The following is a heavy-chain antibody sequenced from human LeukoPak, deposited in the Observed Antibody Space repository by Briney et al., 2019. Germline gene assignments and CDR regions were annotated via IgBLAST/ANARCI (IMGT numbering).Heavy chain of an antibody. Sequence: IPSETLSLTCTVSGGSISSYYWSWIRQPPGKGLEWIGYIYYSGSTNYNPSLKSRVTISVDTSKNQFSLKLSSVTAAGTAVYYCAGLPAANLYYYYGMDVWGQGTTVTVSS. CDR2: IYYSGST. CDR3: AGLPAANLYYYYGMDV. V-gene: IGHV4-59*12. D-gene: IGHD2-2*01. CDR1: GGSISSYY. J-gene: IGHJ6*02.